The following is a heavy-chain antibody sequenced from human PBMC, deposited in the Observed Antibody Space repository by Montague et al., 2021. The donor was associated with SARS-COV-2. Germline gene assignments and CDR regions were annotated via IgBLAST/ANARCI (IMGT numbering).Heavy chain of an antibody. V-gene: IGHV3-23*01. CDR1: GFSFRNYS. J-gene: IGHJ4*02. Sequence: SLRLSCAASGFSFRNYSMHWVRQAPGKGLAWVSGMSGAGGSTNYADSVKGRFTISRDNAKNTLYLQISSLRAEDTAIYYCVRAAAHDLHDLRRLDHWGQGTLVTVSS. CDR3: VRAAAHDLHDLRRLDH. CDR2: MSGAGGST. D-gene: IGHD1-1*01.